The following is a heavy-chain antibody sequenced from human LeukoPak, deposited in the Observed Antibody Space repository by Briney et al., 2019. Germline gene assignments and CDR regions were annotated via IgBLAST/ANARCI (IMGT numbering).Heavy chain of an antibody. CDR3: ARETEMANLDY. Sequence: PGGSLRLSCTASGFTFSSYWMNWVSQAPGKGLEWVANIKQDGSEKYYVDSVKGRFTISRDNAKKSLYLQMNSLRAEDTAVYYCARETEMANLDYWGQGTLVTVS. J-gene: IGHJ4*02. D-gene: IGHD5-24*01. CDR1: GFTFSSYW. CDR2: IKQDGSEK. V-gene: IGHV3-7*04.